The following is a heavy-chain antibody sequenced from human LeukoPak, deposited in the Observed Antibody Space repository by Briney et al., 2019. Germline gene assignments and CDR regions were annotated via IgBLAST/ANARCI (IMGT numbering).Heavy chain of an antibody. V-gene: IGHV4-34*01. CDR2: INHSGST. Sequence: SGTLSLTCAVYGGSFSGYYWSWIRQPLGKGLEWIGEINHSGSTNYNPSLKSRVTISVDTSKNQFSLKLSSVTAADTAVYYCARGHSSSWYFDYWGQGTLVTVSS. CDR3: ARGHSSSWYFDY. D-gene: IGHD6-13*01. CDR1: GGSFSGYY. J-gene: IGHJ4*02.